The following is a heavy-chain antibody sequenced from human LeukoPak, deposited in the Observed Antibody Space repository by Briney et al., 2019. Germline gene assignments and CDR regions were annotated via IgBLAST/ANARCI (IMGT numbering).Heavy chain of an antibody. CDR3: ARVQYGSSVDS. J-gene: IGHJ4*02. CDR1: GGSFSGYY. D-gene: IGHD6-6*01. CDR2: INHSGST. V-gene: IGHV4-34*01. Sequence: SETLSLTCAVYGGSFSGYYWSWIRQPPGKGLEWIGEINHSGSTNYNPSLKSRVTISVDTSKNQFSLKLSSVTAAATAVYYCARVQYGSSVDSWGQGTLVTVSS.